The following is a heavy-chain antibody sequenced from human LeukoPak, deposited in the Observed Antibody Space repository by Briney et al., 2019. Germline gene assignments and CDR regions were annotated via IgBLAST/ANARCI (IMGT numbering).Heavy chain of an antibody. D-gene: IGHD2-2*01. V-gene: IGHV3-30-3*01. J-gene: IGHJ5*02. CDR1: GFTFSSYA. CDR3: ARDGSSTSCHCLDP. Sequence: PGRSLRLSCAASGFTFSSYAMHWVRQAPGKGLEWVAVISYDGSNKYYADSVKGRFTISRDNSKNTLYLQMNSLRAEDTAVYYCARDGSSTSCHCLDPWGQGTLVTVSS. CDR2: ISYDGSNK.